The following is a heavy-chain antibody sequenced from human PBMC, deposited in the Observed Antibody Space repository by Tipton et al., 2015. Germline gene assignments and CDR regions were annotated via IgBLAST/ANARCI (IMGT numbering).Heavy chain of an antibody. CDR1: DDSISNNDYY. CDR2: VYHSGNT. J-gene: IGHJ4*02. D-gene: IGHD3-3*01. V-gene: IGHV4-39*01. CDR3: ARAPSDYDIWSGTFED. Sequence: TLSLTCTVSDDSISNNDYYWGWLRQPPGKDLEWIGSVYHSGNTYYNPSLKSRVTISVDTSRNQFSLKLSSVTAADTAVYYCARAPSDYDIWSGTFEDWGQGTLVTVSS.